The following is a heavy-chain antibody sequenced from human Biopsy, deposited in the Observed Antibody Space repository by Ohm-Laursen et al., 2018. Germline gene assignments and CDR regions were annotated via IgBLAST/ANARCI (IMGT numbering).Heavy chain of an antibody. D-gene: IGHD3-9*01. V-gene: IGHV1-69*06. CDR1: GGTFSNYG. Sequence: GASVKVSCKAPGGTFSNYGVNWVRQAPGQGLEWLGGNIPILGTGNYAQKFQDRVTVAAGTSTSTATMELRSLRSDDTAVYYCATKLTGYFHHWGQGTLVIVSS. J-gene: IGHJ1*01. CDR2: NIPILGTG. CDR3: ATKLTGYFHH.